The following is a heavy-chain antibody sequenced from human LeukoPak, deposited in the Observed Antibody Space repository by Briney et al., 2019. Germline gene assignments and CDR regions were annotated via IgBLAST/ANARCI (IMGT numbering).Heavy chain of an antibody. CDR3: AKCGSYRTSYFDY. CDR2: ISGSGGST. Sequence: PGGSLRLSCAASGSTFSSYAMSWVRQAPGKGLEWVSAISGSGGSTYYADSVKGRFTISRDNSKNTLYLQMNSLRAEDTAVYYCAKCGSYRTSYFDYWGQGTLVTVSS. D-gene: IGHD1-26*01. V-gene: IGHV3-23*01. J-gene: IGHJ4*02. CDR1: GSTFSSYA.